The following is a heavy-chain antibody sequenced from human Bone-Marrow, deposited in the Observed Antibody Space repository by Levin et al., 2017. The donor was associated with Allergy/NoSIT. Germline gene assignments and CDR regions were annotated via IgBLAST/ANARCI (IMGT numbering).Heavy chain of an antibody. CDR2: IWFDASNK. V-gene: IGHV3-33*01. CDR3: ARDWGYFSSTSCAGVDYYYAMDV. J-gene: IGHJ6*02. Sequence: GESLKISCAASGFTFSSYGMHWVRQAPGKGLEWVAVIWFDASNKYYGDSVKGRFTISRDNSKNTLYLQMNTLRADDTAVYYCARDWGYFSSTSCAGVDYYYAMDVWGQGTTVTVSS. CDR1: GFTFSSYG. D-gene: IGHD2-2*01.